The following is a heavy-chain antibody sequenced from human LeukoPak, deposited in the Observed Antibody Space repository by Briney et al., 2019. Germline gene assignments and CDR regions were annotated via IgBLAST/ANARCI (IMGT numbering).Heavy chain of an antibody. Sequence: SVKVSCKASGGTFSSYAISWVRQAPGQGLEWMGRIIPILGIANYAQKFQGRVTITTDESTSTAYMELSSLRSEDTAVYYCARVGRPWYFDLWGRGTLVTVSS. CDR2: IIPILGIA. V-gene: IGHV1-69*04. CDR3: ARVGRPWYFDL. D-gene: IGHD3-16*01. J-gene: IGHJ2*01. CDR1: GGTFSSYA.